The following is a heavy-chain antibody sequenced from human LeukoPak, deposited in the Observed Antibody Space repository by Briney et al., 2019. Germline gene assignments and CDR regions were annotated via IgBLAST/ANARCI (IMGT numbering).Heavy chain of an antibody. D-gene: IGHD3-22*01. V-gene: IGHV4-59*01. CDR3: ARDRDYYDSSGRTYYYYGMDV. CDR1: GGSISSYY. Sequence: SQTLSLTCTVSGGSISSYYWSSLPHPPGNGLERTGYIYYSGSTNYNPPLKSRVTISVDTSKNQFSLKLSSVTAADTAVYYCARDRDYYDSSGRTYYYYGMDVWGQGTTVTVSS. J-gene: IGHJ6*02. CDR2: IYYSGST.